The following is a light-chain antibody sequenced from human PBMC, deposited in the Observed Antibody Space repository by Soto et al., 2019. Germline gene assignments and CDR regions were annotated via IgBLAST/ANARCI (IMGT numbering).Light chain of an antibody. CDR2: GAS. CDR3: QQYNNWTELT. J-gene: IGKJ4*01. V-gene: IGKV3-15*01. Sequence: ELVMTQSPATLSVSPGERATLSCRASQSVSSNLAWYQQKPGQAPRLLIYGASTRATGIPARVSGSGSGTKFTLTISSLQSEDFAVYNCQQYNNWTELTFGGSTKVEIK. CDR1: QSVSSN.